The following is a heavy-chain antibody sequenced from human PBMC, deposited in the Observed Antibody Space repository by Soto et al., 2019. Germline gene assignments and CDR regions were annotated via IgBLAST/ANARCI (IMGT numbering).Heavy chain of an antibody. CDR2: IYYSGST. J-gene: IGHJ6*02. CDR1: GGSISSGGYY. Sequence: TSETLSLTCTVSGGSISSGGYYWSWIRQHPGKGLEWIGYIYYSGSTYYNPSLKSRVTISVDTSKNQFSLKLSSVTAADTAVYYCARDLAPYYYDSNYYYGMDVWGQGTTVTVSS. CDR3: ARDLAPYYYDSNYYYGMDV. V-gene: IGHV4-31*03. D-gene: IGHD3-22*01.